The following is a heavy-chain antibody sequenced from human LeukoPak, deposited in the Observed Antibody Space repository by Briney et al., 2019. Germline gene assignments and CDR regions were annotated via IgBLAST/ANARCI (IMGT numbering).Heavy chain of an antibody. CDR1: GGSISSGGYS. J-gene: IGHJ3*02. CDR3: ARDGRGGYNPRAPNAFDI. Sequence: SETLSLTCAVSGGSISSGGYSWSWIRQPPGKGLEWIGYIYYSGSTYYNPSLKSRVTISVDTSKNQFSLKLSSVTAADTAVYYCARDGRGGYNPRAPNAFDIWGQGTMVTVSS. D-gene: IGHD5-24*01. V-gene: IGHV4-30-4*07. CDR2: IYYSGST.